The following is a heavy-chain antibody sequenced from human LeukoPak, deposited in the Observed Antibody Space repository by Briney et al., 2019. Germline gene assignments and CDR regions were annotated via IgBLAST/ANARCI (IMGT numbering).Heavy chain of an antibody. V-gene: IGHV1-18*01. Sequence: ASVKVSCKASGYTFTSYGISWVRQAPGQGLEWMGWISAYNGNTKNAQKLQGRVTMTTDTSTSTAYMELRSLRSDDTAVYYCASGSYSGSPLDYWGQGTLVTVSS. D-gene: IGHD1-26*01. J-gene: IGHJ4*02. CDR2: ISAYNGNT. CDR1: GYTFTSYG. CDR3: ASGSYSGSPLDY.